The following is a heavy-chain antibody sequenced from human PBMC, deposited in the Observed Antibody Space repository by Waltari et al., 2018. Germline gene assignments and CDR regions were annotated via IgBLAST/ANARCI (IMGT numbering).Heavy chain of an antibody. V-gene: IGHV1-69*10. CDR2: IIPILGIA. J-gene: IGHJ4*02. Sequence: QVQLVQSGAEVKKPGSSVKVSCKASGGTFSSYAISWVRQAPGQGLEWMGGIIPILGIANYAQKFQGRGTITADKSTSTAYMELSSLRSEDTAVYYCARGRPGQQLVLPFDYWGQGTLVTVSS. CDR1: GGTFSSYA. D-gene: IGHD6-13*01. CDR3: ARGRPGQQLVLPFDY.